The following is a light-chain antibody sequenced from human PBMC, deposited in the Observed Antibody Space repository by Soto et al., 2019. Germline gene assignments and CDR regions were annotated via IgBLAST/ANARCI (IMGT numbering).Light chain of an antibody. CDR1: QSVSSN. V-gene: IGKV3-15*01. CDR2: GAS. Sequence: ETVMTQSPATLSVSPGERATLSCRASQSVSSNLAWYQQKPGQAPRLLIYGASTRATGFPGRFSGSGSGTDFTLTISSLQSEDFAVYYCQQYNNWPWTFGQGTKV. CDR3: QQYNNWPWT. J-gene: IGKJ1*01.